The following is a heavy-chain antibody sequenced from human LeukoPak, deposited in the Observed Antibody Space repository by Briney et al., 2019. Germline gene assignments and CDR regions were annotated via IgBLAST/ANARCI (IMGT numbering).Heavy chain of an antibody. J-gene: IGHJ4*02. CDR3: ARDYKYAFDN. CDR1: GFTLRNYA. Sequence: GGSLRLSCAASGFTLRNYALSWVRQAPGKGLEWISYIGIDSGNTNYADSVKGRFTISGDKAKNSLYLQMNSLRVEDTAVYYCARDYKYAFDNWGQGTLVTVSS. V-gene: IGHV3-11*06. D-gene: IGHD5-24*01. CDR2: IGIDSGNT.